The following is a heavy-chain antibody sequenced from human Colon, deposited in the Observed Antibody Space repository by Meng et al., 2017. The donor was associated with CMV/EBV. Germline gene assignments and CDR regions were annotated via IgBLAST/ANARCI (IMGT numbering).Heavy chain of an antibody. Sequence: LSLTCVTSGFMFSDYWMTWVRQAPGKGLEWVANLNRDGSGKYYVDSVKGRFTISRDNAKNSVYLQMNSLRVEDTGVYYCVQERLAWGQGTLVTVSS. CDR2: LNRDGSGK. CDR1: GFMFSDYW. D-gene: IGHD6-25*01. J-gene: IGHJ5*02. V-gene: IGHV3-7*01. CDR3: VQERLA.